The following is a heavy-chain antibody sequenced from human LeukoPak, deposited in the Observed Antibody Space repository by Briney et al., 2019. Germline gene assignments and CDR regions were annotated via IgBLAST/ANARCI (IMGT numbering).Heavy chain of an antibody. CDR1: GGTFSSYA. CDR3: ARVQDSHYYDMDV. V-gene: IGHV1-69*13. CDR2: IIPIFGTA. D-gene: IGHD2-15*01. J-gene: IGHJ6*02. Sequence: SVKVSCKASGGTFSSYAISWVRQAPGQGLEWMGGIIPIFGTANYAQKFQGRVTITADESTSTAYMELSSLRSEDTAVYYCARVQDSHYYDMDVWGQGTTVTVSS.